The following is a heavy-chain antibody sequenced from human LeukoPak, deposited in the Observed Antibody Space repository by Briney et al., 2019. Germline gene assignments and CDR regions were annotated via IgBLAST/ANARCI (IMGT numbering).Heavy chain of an antibody. J-gene: IGHJ4*02. V-gene: IGHV3-23*01. CDR3: AKGSGGVTTTIDH. CDR1: GFTFSSXX. CDR2: ISYSGST. Sequence: PGGSLRLSCAASGFTFSSXXXXXXRQAPXKGLXXVSSISYSGSTYYADSVKGRFTISRVXSKSTLYLQMNSLRAEDTALYYCAKGSGGVTTTIDHWGQGTLVTASS. D-gene: IGHD2-21*02.